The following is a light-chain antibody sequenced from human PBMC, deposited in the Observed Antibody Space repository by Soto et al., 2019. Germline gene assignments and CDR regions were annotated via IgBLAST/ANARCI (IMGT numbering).Light chain of an antibody. V-gene: IGKV1-12*01. CDR1: QNAGSW. CDR3: QHADGLRALT. CDR2: HTS. J-gene: IGKJ4*01. Sequence: DIQMTQSPPFVSASVGDRVTISCRASQNAGSWLSWFHQKPGGAPNLLIFHTSRLQAGVPSRFAGRGSGTEFTLPISSLQPEDFGTYYCQHADGLRALTFGGGTTVAI.